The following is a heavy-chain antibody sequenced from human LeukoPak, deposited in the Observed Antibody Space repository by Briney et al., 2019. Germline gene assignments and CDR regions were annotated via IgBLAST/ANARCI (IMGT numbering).Heavy chain of an antibody. CDR3: ARDKAKWSRFIDA. D-gene: IGHD3-9*01. Sequence: SETLSLTCLVSGGSFSSSAYYWGWIRQPPGKRLEWIGSISHTGSSYYNPSLNNRVTISFDKSKNQFYLKLTSVTAANTAIYYCARDKAKWSRFIDAWGQGILVTVPS. J-gene: IGHJ4*02. CDR2: ISHTGSS. V-gene: IGHV4-39*07. CDR1: GGSFSSSAYY.